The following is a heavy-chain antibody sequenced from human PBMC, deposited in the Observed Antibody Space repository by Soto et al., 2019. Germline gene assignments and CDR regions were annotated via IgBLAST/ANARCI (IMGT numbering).Heavy chain of an antibody. D-gene: IGHD2-8*01. J-gene: IGHJ6*02. Sequence: SETLSLTCTVSGGSISSNNYYWGWIRQPPGKGLEWIGSIYYSVSTYYTSSLKSRVTISVDTSKNQFSLKLSSVTAADTAAYYCARQYCSDGVCYGAYYYGMDVWGQGTTVTVSS. CDR2: IYYSVST. CDR1: GGSISSNNYY. V-gene: IGHV4-39*01. CDR3: ARQYCSDGVCYGAYYYGMDV.